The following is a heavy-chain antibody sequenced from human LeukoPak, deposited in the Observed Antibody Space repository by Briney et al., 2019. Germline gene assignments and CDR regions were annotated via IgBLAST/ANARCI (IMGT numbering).Heavy chain of an antibody. CDR1: GFTFSRYG. CDR3: ARSGGWFDP. CDR2: ISYDGSNK. V-gene: IGHV3-30*03. Sequence: GGSLRLSCATSGFTFSRYGMHWVRQAPGKGLEWVAVISYDGSNKYYADSVKGRFTISRDNSKNTLYLQMNSLRAEDTAVYYCARSGGWFDPWGQGTLVTVSS. J-gene: IGHJ5*02. D-gene: IGHD2-15*01.